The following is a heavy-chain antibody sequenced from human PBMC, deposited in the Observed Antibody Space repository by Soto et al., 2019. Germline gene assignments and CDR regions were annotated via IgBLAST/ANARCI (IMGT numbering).Heavy chain of an antibody. D-gene: IGHD6-13*01. Sequence: QVQLVQSGAEVKKPGASVKVSCKASGYTFTAYYMHWVRQTPGQGLEWMGQINPNSGDTKYAQQFQGRVTMTRDTSISTAYMELSSLTSDDTAVYYCATLDWAEVRHVAATGGSDHWGQGTLVTVSS. V-gene: IGHV1-2*06. CDR1: GYTFTAYY. CDR3: ATLDWAEVRHVAATGGSDH. CDR2: INPNSGDT. J-gene: IGHJ5*02.